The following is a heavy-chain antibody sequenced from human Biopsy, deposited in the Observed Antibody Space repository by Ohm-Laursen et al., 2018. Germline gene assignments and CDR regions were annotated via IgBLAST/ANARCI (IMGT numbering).Heavy chain of an antibody. Sequence: SVKVSCKAPGGTFSNYGVNWVRQAPGQGLEWLGGNIPILGTGNYAQKFQDRVTVAADTSTSTATTELRSLRSDDTAVYYCATKLTGYFHHWGQGTLVTVSS. V-gene: IGHV1-69*06. J-gene: IGHJ1*01. CDR3: ATKLTGYFHH. CDR1: GGTFSNYG. CDR2: NIPILGTG. D-gene: IGHD3-9*01.